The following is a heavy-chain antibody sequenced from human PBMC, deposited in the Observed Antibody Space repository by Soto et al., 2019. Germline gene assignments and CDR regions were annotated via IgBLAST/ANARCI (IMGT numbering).Heavy chain of an antibody. D-gene: IGHD2-21*01. Sequence: EVQLVESGGGLVQPGGSLRLSCAASGFTFSSYSMNWVRQAPGKGLEWVSYISSSSSTIYYADSVKGRFTISRDNAKNSLYLQLNSLRAEDTAVYYCARAPRLGGCDSSYYYYMDVWGKGTTVTVSS. J-gene: IGHJ6*03. V-gene: IGHV3-48*01. CDR3: ARAPRLGGCDSSYYYYMDV. CDR2: ISSSSSTI. CDR1: GFTFSSYS.